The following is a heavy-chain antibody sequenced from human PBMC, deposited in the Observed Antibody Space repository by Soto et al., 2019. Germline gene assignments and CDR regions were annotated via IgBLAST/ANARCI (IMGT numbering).Heavy chain of an antibody. J-gene: IGHJ5*02. D-gene: IGHD3-3*01. CDR2: INAGNGNT. V-gene: IGHV1-3*01. CDR1: GYTFTSYA. CDR3: ARDFGGFDP. Sequence: ASVKVSCKASGYTFTSYAMHWVRQAPGQRLEWMGWINAGNGNTKYSQKFQGRVIITRDTSASTAYMELSILRSEDTAVYYCARDFGGFDPWGQGTLVTVSS.